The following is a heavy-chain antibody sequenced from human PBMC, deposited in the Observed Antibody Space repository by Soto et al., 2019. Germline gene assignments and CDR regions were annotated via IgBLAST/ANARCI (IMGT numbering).Heavy chain of an antibody. Sequence: GGSLRLSCAASGFSFDSFGIHWIRQAPGKGLEWVAIIWHDGTQTYYADSVRGRFTISRDNSENTVYLQMNSLRAEDTSVYYCARDAAWYLDFWGQGTLVTVSS. CDR3: ARDAAWYLDF. J-gene: IGHJ4*02. CDR2: IWHDGTQT. CDR1: GFSFDSFG. D-gene: IGHD2-15*01. V-gene: IGHV3-33*01.